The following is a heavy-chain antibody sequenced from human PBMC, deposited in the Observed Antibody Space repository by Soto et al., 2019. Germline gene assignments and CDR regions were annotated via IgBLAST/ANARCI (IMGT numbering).Heavy chain of an antibody. CDR2: ISSSGTTI. CDR3: ASGHSIFYGMDV. J-gene: IGHJ6*02. V-gene: IGHV3-11*01. Sequence: QVQLVESGGGLVKPGGSLRLSCAASGFTFSDYYMNWIRQAPGKGLEWVSYISSSGTTIYYADSVKGRFTISRDNAKNSLFLQMKSLRAADTALYCCASGHSIFYGMDVWGQGTTVTVSS. D-gene: IGHD2-21*01. CDR1: GFTFSDYY.